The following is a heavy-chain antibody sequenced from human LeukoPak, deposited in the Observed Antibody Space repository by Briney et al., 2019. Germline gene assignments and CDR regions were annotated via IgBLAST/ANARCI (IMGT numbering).Heavy chain of an antibody. CDR3: ARDPPYGSRSSSFDY. CDR1: GYTFTGYY. CDR2: INPNSGGT. V-gene: IGHV1-2*02. Sequence: ASVKVSCKASGYTFTGYYMHWVRQAPGQGLEWMGWINPNSGGTNYAQKFQGRVTMTRDTSISTAYMELSRLRSDDTAVYYCARDPPYGSRSSSFDYWGQGTLVTVSS. D-gene: IGHD3-10*01. J-gene: IGHJ4*02.